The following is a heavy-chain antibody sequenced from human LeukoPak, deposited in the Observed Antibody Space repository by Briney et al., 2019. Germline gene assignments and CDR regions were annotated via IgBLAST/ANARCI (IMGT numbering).Heavy chain of an antibody. CDR1: GFSFSSYA. V-gene: IGHV3-23*01. D-gene: IGHD3-16*01. Sequence: GGSLRLSCAATGFSFSSYAMTWARQAPVKGLEWVSAISGDGTRTYYADSVKGRFTISRDNSKNTLYLEMSSLRVEDTAIYYCAKWPEGAMDYFDYWGQGTLVTVSS. CDR2: ISGDGTRT. CDR3: AKWPEGAMDYFDY. J-gene: IGHJ4*02.